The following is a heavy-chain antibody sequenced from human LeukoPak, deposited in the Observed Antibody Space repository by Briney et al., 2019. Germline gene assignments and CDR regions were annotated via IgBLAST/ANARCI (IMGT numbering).Heavy chain of an antibody. Sequence: SETLSLTCTVSGGSVSSGSYYWSWIRQPPGKGLEWIGYIYYSGSTNYNPSLRSRVTISVDTSKNQFSLKLSSVTAADTAVYYCARVTVGASWFDYWGQGTLVTVSS. CDR3: ARVTVGASWFDY. CDR1: GGSVSSGSYY. D-gene: IGHD1-26*01. J-gene: IGHJ4*02. V-gene: IGHV4-61*01. CDR2: IYYSGST.